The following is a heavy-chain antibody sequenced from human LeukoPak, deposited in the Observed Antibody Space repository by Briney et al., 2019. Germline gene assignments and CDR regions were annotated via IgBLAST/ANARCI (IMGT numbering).Heavy chain of an antibody. CDR3: ARDLCGYGYLDY. CDR1: GGSISNND. V-gene: IGHV4-59*01. Sequence: ASETLSLTCTVSGGSISNNDWSWIRQPPGKGLEWIGYIYYSGSTNYNPSLKSRVTISVDTSKNQFSLKLSSVTAADTALYYCARDLCGYGYLDYWGQGTLVTVSS. D-gene: IGHD6-25*01. J-gene: IGHJ4*02. CDR2: IYYSGST.